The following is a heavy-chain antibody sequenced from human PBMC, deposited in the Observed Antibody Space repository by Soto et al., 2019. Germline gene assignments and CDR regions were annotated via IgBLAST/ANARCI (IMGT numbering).Heavy chain of an antibody. D-gene: IGHD3-10*01. CDR3: ARAASPYFGTWFDP. Sequence: KPSETLSLTCAVSGGSITSGNSYSWAWIRQPPGRGLEWIGSISQTGATSYNPSLKSRVSVSLDRSKNQFSLRLSSVTAADMAVYYCARAASPYFGTWFDPWGQGTLVTVSS. CDR1: GGSITSGNSYS. J-gene: IGHJ5*02. CDR2: ISQTGAT. V-gene: IGHV4-30-2*01.